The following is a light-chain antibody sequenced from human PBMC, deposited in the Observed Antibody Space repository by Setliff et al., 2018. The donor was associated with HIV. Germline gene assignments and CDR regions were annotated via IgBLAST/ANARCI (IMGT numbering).Light chain of an antibody. CDR2: SND. J-gene: IGLJ2*01. CDR3: ASWDDRLSVV. Sequence: VLTQPPSASGTPGQRVTISCSGSSSNIGSNTVNWYQLRPGTAPKLLMHSNDQRPSGVPDRFSGSKSGTSASLAISGLQSEDEADYYCASWDDRLSVVFGGGTKVTVL. V-gene: IGLV1-44*01. CDR1: SSNIGSNT.